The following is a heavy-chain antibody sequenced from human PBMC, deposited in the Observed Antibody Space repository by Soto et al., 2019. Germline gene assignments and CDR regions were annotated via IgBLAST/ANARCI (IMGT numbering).Heavy chain of an antibody. Sequence: QVQLVQSGAEVKKPGSSVKVSCKASGGTFSSYAINWVRQAPGQGLEWMGGIIPMYGPAKYAQKVQGRVTITADESTSTAYMHLSRLRSEDTAVYYCVKVSSMVRGVIDNWFDPWGQGTLVTVSS. J-gene: IGHJ5*02. CDR3: VKVSSMVRGVIDNWFDP. V-gene: IGHV1-69*01. CDR1: GGTFSSYA. D-gene: IGHD3-10*01. CDR2: IIPMYGPA.